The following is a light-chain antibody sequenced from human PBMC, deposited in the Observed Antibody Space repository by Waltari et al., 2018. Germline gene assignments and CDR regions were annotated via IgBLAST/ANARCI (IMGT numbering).Light chain of an antibody. Sequence: QLVLTQSPSASASLGASVKLTCTLSSGHSSNVIAWLQQQPEKGPRYLMRVNSDGSHSRGDEIPDRFSGSSSGAERYLTISGLQSEDEADYYCQTGGHGTWVFGGGTKLTVL. V-gene: IGLV4-69*01. J-gene: IGLJ3*02. CDR3: QTGGHGTWV. CDR2: VNSDGSH. CDR1: SGHSSNV.